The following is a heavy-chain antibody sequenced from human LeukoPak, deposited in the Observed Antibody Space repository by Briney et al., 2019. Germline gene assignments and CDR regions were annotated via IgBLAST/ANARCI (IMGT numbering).Heavy chain of an antibody. D-gene: IGHD6-19*01. V-gene: IGHV3-23*01. Sequence: GGSLRLSCAASGFTFSTYAMNWVRQAPGKGLEWVSGINGGGSTYYADSVKGRFTISRDNSKNTLYLQMSSLRAEDTAVYYCAKVSGYTSGWYVDFDCWGQGSLVTVSS. J-gene: IGHJ4*02. CDR3: AKVSGYTSGWYVDFDC. CDR2: INGGGST. CDR1: GFTFSTYA.